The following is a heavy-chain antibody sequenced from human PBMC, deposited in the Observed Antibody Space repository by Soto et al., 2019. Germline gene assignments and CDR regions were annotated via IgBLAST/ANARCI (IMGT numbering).Heavy chain of an antibody. J-gene: IGHJ4*02. CDR1: GFTFSSYA. D-gene: IGHD5-18*01. CDR2: ISYDGSNK. CDR3: ARSARIRLLGDYFDY. V-gene: IGHV3-30-3*01. Sequence: QVQLVESGGGVVQPGRSLRLSCAASGFTFSSYAMHWVRQAPGKGLEWVAVISYDGSNKYYADSVKGRFTISRDNSKNTLYLQMNSLRAEDTGVYYCARSARIRLLGDYFDYWGQGTLVTVSS.